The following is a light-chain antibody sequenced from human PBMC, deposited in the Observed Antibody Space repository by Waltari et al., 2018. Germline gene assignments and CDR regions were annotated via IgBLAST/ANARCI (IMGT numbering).Light chain of an antibody. CDR3: TSFTSSSTYV. CDR1: SSDIGGYNY. V-gene: IGLV2-14*01. J-gene: IGLJ1*01. CDR2: EVT. Sequence: QSALTQPASVSGSPGQSITISCTGTSSDIGGYNYVSWYQHHPGKAPKLMIYEVTNRPSGVSSRFSGSKSDNTASLTISGLQAEDEADYYCTSFTSSSTYVFGTGTKVTVL.